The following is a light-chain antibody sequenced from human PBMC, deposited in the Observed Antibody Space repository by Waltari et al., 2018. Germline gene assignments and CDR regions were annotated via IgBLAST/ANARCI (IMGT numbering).Light chain of an antibody. CDR1: QSFLDW. Sequence: DIQMTQSPSTLSASVGDRVTITCRASQSFLDWLAWYQQKPGKAPKLLIYKTSSLKSGVPSRFSGSASGTEFTLTISSLQADDVAVYYCEQYYSRPWTFGQGTRVE. J-gene: IGKJ1*01. CDR2: KTS. V-gene: IGKV1-5*03. CDR3: EQYYSRPWT.